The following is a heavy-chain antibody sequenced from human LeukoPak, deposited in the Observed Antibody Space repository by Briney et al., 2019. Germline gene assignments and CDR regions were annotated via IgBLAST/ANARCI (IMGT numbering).Heavy chain of an antibody. CDR2: INAGNGNT. D-gene: IGHD6-13*01. J-gene: IGHJ6*03. CDR1: GYTFTSYG. V-gene: IGHV1-3*03. Sequence: ASVKVSCKASGYTFTSYGISWVRQAPGQGLEWMGWINAGNGNTKYSQEFQGRVTITRDTSASTAYMELSSLRSEDMAVYYCARGRIAAAGPSYYYYYMDVWGKGTTVTVSS. CDR3: ARGRIAAAGPSYYYYYMDV.